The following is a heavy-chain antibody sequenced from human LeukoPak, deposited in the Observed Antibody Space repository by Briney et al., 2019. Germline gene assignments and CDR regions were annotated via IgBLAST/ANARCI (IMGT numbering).Heavy chain of an antibody. CDR3: ASEFST. Sequence: PSQTLSLTCTVSGGSISSGSYNYWSWIRQPAGKGLEWIGRIYTSGSTNYNPSLKSRVTMSLDTSKNQFSLKLTSVTAADTAVYYCASEFSTWGQGTLVTVSS. CDR2: IYTSGST. V-gene: IGHV4-61*02. D-gene: IGHD3-3*01. CDR1: GGSISSGSYNY. J-gene: IGHJ5*02.